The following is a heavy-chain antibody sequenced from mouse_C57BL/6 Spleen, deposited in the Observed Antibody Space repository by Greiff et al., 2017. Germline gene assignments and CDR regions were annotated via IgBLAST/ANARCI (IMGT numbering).Heavy chain of an antibody. CDR1: GYAFSSSW. J-gene: IGHJ2*01. D-gene: IGHD1-1*01. Sequence: VQLQQSGPELVKPGASVKISCKASGYAFSSSWMNWVKQRPGKGLEWIGRIYPGDGDTNYNGKFKGKATLTADKSSSTAYMQLSSLTSEDSAVYFCARSTLTTVVDYWGQGTTLTVSS. CDR2: IYPGDGDT. CDR3: ARSTLTTVVDY. V-gene: IGHV1-82*01.